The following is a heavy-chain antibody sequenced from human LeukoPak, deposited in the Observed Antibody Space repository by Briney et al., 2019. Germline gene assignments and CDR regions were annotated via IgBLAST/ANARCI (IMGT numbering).Heavy chain of an antibody. CDR1: GGSISSGDYY. CDR2: IYCSGST. V-gene: IGHV4-30-4*08. Sequence: SQTLSLTCTVSGGSISSGDYYWSWIRQPPGKGLEWIGYIYCSGSTYYNPSLKSRVTISVDTSKNQFSLKLSSVTAADTAVYYCASITIFEHLGNWFDPWGQGTLVTVSS. J-gene: IGHJ5*02. D-gene: IGHD3-3*01. CDR3: ASITIFEHLGNWFDP.